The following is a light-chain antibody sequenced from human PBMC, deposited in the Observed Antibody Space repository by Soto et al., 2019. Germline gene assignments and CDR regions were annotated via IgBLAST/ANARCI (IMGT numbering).Light chain of an antibody. V-gene: IGKV3-20*01. CDR2: GAS. CDR1: QSVSSSY. J-gene: IGKJ4*01. CDR3: QQYGSSPLT. Sequence: EIMLTQSPGTLSLSPGERATLSCRASQSVSSSYLAWYQQKPGQAPRLLIYGASSRATGIPDRFSGSGSGTDFTLTISSLEPEDFAVYYCQQYGSSPLTFGGGTKVEIK.